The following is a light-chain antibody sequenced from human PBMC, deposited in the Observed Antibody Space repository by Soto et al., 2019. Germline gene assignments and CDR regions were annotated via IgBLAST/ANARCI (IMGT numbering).Light chain of an antibody. Sequence: DIQMTQSPSSLSASVGDRVTITCRASQTVGTFLNWYQQRPGRAPNLLIYAASNLPTGVPSRFSGSGSGTDFTLTINSPQPEDFGTYYCQQSYSIRSWTFGQGSKVDI. CDR3: QQSYSIRSWT. V-gene: IGKV1-39*01. CDR1: QTVGTF. CDR2: AAS. J-gene: IGKJ1*01.